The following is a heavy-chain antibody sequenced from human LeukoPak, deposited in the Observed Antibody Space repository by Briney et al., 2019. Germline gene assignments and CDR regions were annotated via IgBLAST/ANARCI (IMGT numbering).Heavy chain of an antibody. Sequence: SETLSLTCTVSGGSISSYYWSWIRQPAGKGLEWIGRIYTSGSTNYNPSLKSRLTISVDTSKSHFSLRLTSVTAADTAIYYCARTGTTFFDYWGQGSLVTVSS. D-gene: IGHD1-7*01. CDR3: ARTGTTFFDY. V-gene: IGHV4-4*07. J-gene: IGHJ4*02. CDR1: GGSISSYY. CDR2: IYTSGST.